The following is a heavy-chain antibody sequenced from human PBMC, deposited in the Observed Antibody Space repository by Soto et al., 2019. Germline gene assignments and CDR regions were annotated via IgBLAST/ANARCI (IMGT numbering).Heavy chain of an antibody. CDR3: ARVPLTGTTVLGCFDL. Sequence: ASVKVSCKASGYTFTSYGISWVRQAPGQGLEWMGWISAYNGNTNYAQKLQGRVTMTTDTSTSTAYMELRSLRSDDTAVYYCARVPLTGTTVLGCFDLCGQGTRGTVAS. CDR2: ISAYNGNT. V-gene: IGHV1-18*01. CDR1: GYTFTSYG. J-gene: IGHJ5*02. D-gene: IGHD1-7*01.